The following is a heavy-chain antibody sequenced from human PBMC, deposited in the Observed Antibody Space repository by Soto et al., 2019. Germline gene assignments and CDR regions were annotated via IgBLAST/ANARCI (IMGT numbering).Heavy chain of an antibody. CDR3: ARDLPSTGTLGY. J-gene: IGHJ4*02. D-gene: IGHD1-1*01. V-gene: IGHV1-46*01. CDR2: LNPNSGAT. Sequence: ASVKVSCKASGYAFTTYYIHWVRQAPGQGLEWMGILNPNSGATTYAQKFQGRVTINPDTSKNQFSLQLNSVTPEDTAVYYCARDLPSTGTLGYWGQGTLVTVSS. CDR1: GYAFTTYY.